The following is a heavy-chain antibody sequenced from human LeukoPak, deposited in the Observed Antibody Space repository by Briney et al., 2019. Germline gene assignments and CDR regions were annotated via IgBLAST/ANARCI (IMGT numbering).Heavy chain of an antibody. D-gene: IGHD2-2*01. J-gene: IGHJ4*02. Sequence: SQTLSLTCTVSGDSISGGTYYYNWIRQPAGKGLEWIGRIYTSGSTNYNPSLKSRVTISVDTSKNQFSLKLSSVTAADTAVYYCARGRDVLGYCSSTSCHYYFDYWGQGTLVTVSP. CDR2: IYTSGST. CDR1: GDSISGGTYY. CDR3: ARGRDVLGYCSSTSCHYYFDY. V-gene: IGHV4-61*02.